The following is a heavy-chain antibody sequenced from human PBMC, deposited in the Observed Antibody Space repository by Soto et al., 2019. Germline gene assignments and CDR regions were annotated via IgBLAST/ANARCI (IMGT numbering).Heavy chain of an antibody. CDR2: IYYSGST. CDR1: GGSISSGGYY. D-gene: IGHD2-15*01. V-gene: IGHV4-31*03. Sequence: KASETLSLTCTVSGGSISSGGYYWSWIRQHPGKGLEWIGYIYYSGSTYYNPSLKSRVTISVDTSKNQFSLKLSSVTAADTAVYYCARVTLIAATPCYFDYWGQGTLVTVSS. CDR3: ARVTLIAATPCYFDY. J-gene: IGHJ4*02.